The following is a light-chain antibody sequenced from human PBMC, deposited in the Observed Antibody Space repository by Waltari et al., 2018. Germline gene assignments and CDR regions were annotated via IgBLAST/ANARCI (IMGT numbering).Light chain of an antibody. CDR1: RPNLGSNH. Sequence: QSVLTQPPSASATPGQRVTISCSGSRPNLGSNHQYWYQPLPGTAPKLRIYRNHEPPSRVPDRFSASKYGTSASLVISELRSEDEGIYYCASWDESHYVFGPGTTVTVL. CDR3: ASWDESHYV. CDR2: RNH. J-gene: IGLJ1*01. V-gene: IGLV1-47*01.